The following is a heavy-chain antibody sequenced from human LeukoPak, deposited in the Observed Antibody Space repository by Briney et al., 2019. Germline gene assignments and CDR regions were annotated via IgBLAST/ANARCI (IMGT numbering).Heavy chain of an antibody. D-gene: IGHD3-9*01. V-gene: IGHV1-3*01. CDR1: GYTFTSYA. CDR2: INAGNGNT. J-gene: IGHJ5*02. CDR3: ARGGNYDILTGYYSSYNWFDP. Sequence: GASVKVSCKASGYTFTSYAMHWVRQAPGQRLEWMGWINAGNGNTKYSQKFQGRVTITRDTSASTAYMELSSLRSEDTAVYYCARGGNYDILTGYYSSYNWFDPWGQGTLVTVSS.